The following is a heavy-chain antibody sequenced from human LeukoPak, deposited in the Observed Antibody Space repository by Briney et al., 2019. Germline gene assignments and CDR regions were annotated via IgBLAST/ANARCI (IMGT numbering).Heavy chain of an antibody. Sequence: QSGGSLRLSCAASGFTFSSYEMNWVRQAPGKGLEWVSYISSSGSTIYYADSVKGRFTISRDNAKNSLYLQMNSLRAEDTAVYYCARDTGLVGVTEWGNFDYWGQGTLVTVSS. CDR2: ISSSGSTI. CDR3: ARDTGLVGVTEWGNFDY. D-gene: IGHD1-26*01. CDR1: GFTFSSYE. V-gene: IGHV3-48*03. J-gene: IGHJ4*02.